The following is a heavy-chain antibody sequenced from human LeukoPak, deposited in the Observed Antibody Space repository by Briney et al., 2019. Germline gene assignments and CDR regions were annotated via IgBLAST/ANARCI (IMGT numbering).Heavy chain of an antibody. CDR1: GGSFSGYY. CDR2: INHSGST. CDR3: ASRTMVRGPRDY. J-gene: IGHJ4*02. Sequence: SETLSLTCAVYGGSFSGYYWSGIRQPPGKGLEWIGEINHSGSTNYNPSLKSRVTISVDTSKNQFSLKLSSVTAADTAVYYCASRTMVRGPRDYWGQGTLVTVSS. D-gene: IGHD3-10*01. V-gene: IGHV4-34*01.